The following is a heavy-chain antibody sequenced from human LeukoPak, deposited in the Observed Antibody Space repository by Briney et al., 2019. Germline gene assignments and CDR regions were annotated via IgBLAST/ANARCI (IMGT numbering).Heavy chain of an antibody. CDR2: IYTSGST. D-gene: IGHD3-22*01. J-gene: IGHJ4*02. Sequence: SETLSLTCTVSGGSISSYYWSWIRQPAGKGLEWIGRIYTSGSTNYNPSLKSRVTISVDKSKNQFSLKLSSVTAADTAVYYCARDYYDSSGYYEYFDYWGQGTLVTVSS. CDR3: ARDYYDSSGYYEYFDY. V-gene: IGHV4-4*07. CDR1: GGSISSYY.